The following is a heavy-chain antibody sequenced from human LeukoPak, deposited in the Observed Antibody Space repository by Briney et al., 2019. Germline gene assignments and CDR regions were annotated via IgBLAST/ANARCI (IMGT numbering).Heavy chain of an antibody. CDR1: GFTFSDYY. CDR2: ISTSGSTK. V-gene: IGHV3-11*01. Sequence: NPGGSLRLSCAASGFTFSDYYMTWIRQAPGKGLEWVSHISTSGSTKSYADSVKGRFAISRDNAWKSLYLQMNSLRVEDTAMYYCATIRELYTSGPTRHCQHWGRGTLVTVSS. D-gene: IGHD1-1*01. J-gene: IGHJ1*01. CDR3: ATIRELYTSGPTRHCQH.